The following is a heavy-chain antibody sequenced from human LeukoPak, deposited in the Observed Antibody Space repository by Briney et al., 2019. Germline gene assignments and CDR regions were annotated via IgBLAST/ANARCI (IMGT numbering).Heavy chain of an antibody. Sequence: GGSLRLSCAASGFTFSEYSMHWVRQAPGKGLEYVSAISTNGGSTYYANSVKGSFTISRDDPKNTLDLQMGSLRPEDMAVYYCARGFRYYGSGIDYWGQGTLVTVSS. CDR2: ISTNGGST. CDR3: ARGFRYYGSGIDY. CDR1: GFTFSEYS. V-gene: IGHV3-64*01. D-gene: IGHD3-10*01. J-gene: IGHJ4*02.